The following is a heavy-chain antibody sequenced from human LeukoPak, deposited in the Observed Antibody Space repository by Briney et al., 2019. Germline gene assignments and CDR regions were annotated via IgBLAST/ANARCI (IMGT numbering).Heavy chain of an antibody. CDR2: ISSDGGNK. Sequence: GRSLRLSCAASGFTFGGSAMHWVRQAPGQGLDWVAIISSDGGNKYYADSVKGRFTISRDNSRNTLYLQMNSLRAEDTAVYYCARELYDFWSGYYLRGELNAFDYWGQGTLVTVSS. J-gene: IGHJ4*02. D-gene: IGHD3-3*01. CDR3: ARELYDFWSGYYLRGELNAFDY. CDR1: GFTFGGSA. V-gene: IGHV3-30-3*01.